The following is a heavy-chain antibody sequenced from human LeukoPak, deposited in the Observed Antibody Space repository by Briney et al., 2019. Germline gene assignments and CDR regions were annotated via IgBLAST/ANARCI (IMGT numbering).Heavy chain of an antibody. V-gene: IGHV3-7*01. CDR2: IKQDGGEK. CDR3: ARDQVAAATDY. CDR1: GFTFSSYW. D-gene: IGHD6-13*01. J-gene: IGHJ4*02. Sequence: GGSLRLSCAASGFTFSSYWMSWVRQAPGRGLEWVANIKQDGGEKYYVDSVKGRFTISRDNAKNSLYLQMNSLRAEDTAVYYCARDQVAAATDYWGQGTLVTVSS.